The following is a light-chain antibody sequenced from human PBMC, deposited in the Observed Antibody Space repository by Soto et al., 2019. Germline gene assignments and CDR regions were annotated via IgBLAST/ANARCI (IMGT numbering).Light chain of an antibody. V-gene: IGKV3-15*01. Sequence: EIVITQSPATLSVSPGERATLSCRASQIVSSNLAWYQQKXGQAPRLLIYGASTRATGIPARFSGSGSGTDFTLTISRLEPEDSAVYYCQQRYNWLTFGGGTKVDIK. CDR3: QQRYNWLT. CDR1: QIVSSN. CDR2: GAS. J-gene: IGKJ4*01.